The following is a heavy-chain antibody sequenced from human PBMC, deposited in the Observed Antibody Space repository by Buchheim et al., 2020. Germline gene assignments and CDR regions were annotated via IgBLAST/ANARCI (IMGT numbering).Heavy chain of an antibody. J-gene: IGHJ6*02. CDR2: IWYDGSNK. V-gene: IGHV3-33*01. CDR3: ARAYYDFWSGYGYGMDV. D-gene: IGHD3-3*01. Sequence: QVQLVESGGGVVQPGRSLRLSCAASGFTFSSYGMHWVRQAPGKGLEWVAVIWYDGSNKYYADSVKGRFTIPRDNSKNTLYLQMNSLRAEDTAVYYCARAYYDFWSGYGYGMDVWGQGTT. CDR1: GFTFSSYG.